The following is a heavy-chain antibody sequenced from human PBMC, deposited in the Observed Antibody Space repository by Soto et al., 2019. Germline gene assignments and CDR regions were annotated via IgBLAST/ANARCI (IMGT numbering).Heavy chain of an antibody. D-gene: IGHD1-7*01. CDR1: GYTFTSYG. CDR2: ISAYNGNT. CDR3: ARVFRLTGTRSGVFDP. J-gene: IGHJ5*02. V-gene: IGHV1-18*04. Sequence: ASVKVSCKASGYTFTSYGISWVRQAPGQGLEWMGWISAYNGNTNYAQKLQGRVTMTTDTSTSTAYMELRSLRSDDTAVYYCARVFRLTGTRSGVFDPWGQGTLVTVS.